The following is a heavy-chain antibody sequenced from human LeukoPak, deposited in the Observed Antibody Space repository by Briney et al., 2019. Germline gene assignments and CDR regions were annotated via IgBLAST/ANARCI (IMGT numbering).Heavy chain of an antibody. CDR3: ARGPFLPDYYYYSGMDV. CDR1: GGSFSGYY. V-gene: IGHV4-34*01. J-gene: IGHJ6*02. CDR2: INHSGST. Sequence: SETLSLTCAVYGGSFSGYYWSWIRQPPGKGLEWIGGINHSGSTNYNPSLKSRVTISVDKSKNPFSLKLRSVTAADTAVYYCARGPFLPDYYYYSGMDVWGQGTTVTVSS.